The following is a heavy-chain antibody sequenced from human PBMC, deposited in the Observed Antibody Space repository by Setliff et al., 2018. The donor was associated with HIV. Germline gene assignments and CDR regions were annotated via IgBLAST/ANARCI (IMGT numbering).Heavy chain of an antibody. CDR3: ASSTRKSFDFWTDPRTTYPPYYCDY. V-gene: IGHV4-31*03. J-gene: IGHJ4*02. CDR2: IYYSGTT. D-gene: IGHD3-3*01. CDR1: GASVISGGYY. Sequence: PSETLSLTCSVSGASVISGGYYWSWIRQHPEKGLEWIGYIYYSGTTTYNPSLGSRVTISLDTSLNHFSLEMNSVTAAATAVYYCASSTRKSFDFWTDPRTTYPPYYCDYWGQGTLVTVSS.